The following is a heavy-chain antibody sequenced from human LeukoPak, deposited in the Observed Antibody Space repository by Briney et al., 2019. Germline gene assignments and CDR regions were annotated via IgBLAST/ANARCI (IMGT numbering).Heavy chain of an antibody. CDR1: GFTFSSYA. V-gene: IGHV3-23*01. Sequence: PGGSLRLSCAATGFTFSSYAMGWVRQAPGKGLEWVSTISGGGAGTYYTGSVKGRFTISRDNSKNTLYLQMNSLRAEDTAVYFCAKRGISEDRFFDYWGQGTLVTVSS. D-gene: IGHD2-15*01. CDR2: ISGGGAGT. J-gene: IGHJ4*02. CDR3: AKRGISEDRFFDY.